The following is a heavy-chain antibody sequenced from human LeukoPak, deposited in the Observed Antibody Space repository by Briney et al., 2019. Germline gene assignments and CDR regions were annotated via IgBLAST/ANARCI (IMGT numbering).Heavy chain of an antibody. CDR1: GYTFTSYG. D-gene: IGHD5-18*01. Sequence: ASVKVSCKASGYTFTSYGISWVRQAPGQGLEWMGWISAYNGNTNYAQKLQGRVTMTTDTSTSTAYMELRSLRSDDTAVYYCARVCGPTWIQLWLRFSSVGLSFDYWGQGTLVTVSS. V-gene: IGHV1-18*01. CDR2: ISAYNGNT. CDR3: ARVCGPTWIQLWLRFSSVGLSFDY. J-gene: IGHJ4*02.